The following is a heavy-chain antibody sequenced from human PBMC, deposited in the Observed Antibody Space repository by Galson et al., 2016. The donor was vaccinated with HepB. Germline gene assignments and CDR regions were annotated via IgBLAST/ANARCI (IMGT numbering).Heavy chain of an antibody. CDR1: GGSIRDGTYY. D-gene: IGHD2-8*01. J-gene: IGHJ3*02. CDR3: ARAVYYDLLQTFDM. CDR2: IYYSGRT. Sequence: TLSLTCTVSGGSIRDGTYYWSWIRQVPGKGLEWIGCIYYSGRTYYNPSLKSRVSLSVDTSKIQFSLSLRSVTAADTGVYFCARAVYYDLLQTFDMWGQETMVTVSS. V-gene: IGHV4-31*03.